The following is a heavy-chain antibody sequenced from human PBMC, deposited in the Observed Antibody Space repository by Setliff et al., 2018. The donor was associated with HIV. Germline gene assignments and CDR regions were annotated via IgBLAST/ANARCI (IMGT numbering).Heavy chain of an antibody. CDR1: GGSISSGSYY. V-gene: IGHV4-61*09. J-gene: IGHJ6*03. D-gene: IGHD1-1*01. Sequence: PSETLSLTCAVSGGSISSGSYYWNWIRQPAGKGLEWIGHIYTSGITNYCPSLKSRVTISLDTSKNHFSLKLSNVTAADTAVYYCVRTYNDLENYYHHYYYMDVWGKGTTVTVSS. CDR2: IYTSGIT. CDR3: VRTYNDLENYYHHYYYMDV.